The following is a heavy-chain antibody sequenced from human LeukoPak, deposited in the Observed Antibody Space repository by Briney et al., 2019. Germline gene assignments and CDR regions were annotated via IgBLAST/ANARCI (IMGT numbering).Heavy chain of an antibody. CDR2: FDPEDGET. CDR3: ATRPLAYCGGDCYSPLDY. J-gene: IGHJ4*02. V-gene: IGHV1-24*01. Sequence: GASVKVSFKVSGYTLTELSMHWVRQAPGKGLEWMGGFDPEDGETIYAQKFQGRVTMTEDTSTDTAYMELSSLRSEDTAVYYCATRPLAYCGGDCYSPLDYWGQGTLVTVSS. D-gene: IGHD2-21*02. CDR1: GYTLTELS.